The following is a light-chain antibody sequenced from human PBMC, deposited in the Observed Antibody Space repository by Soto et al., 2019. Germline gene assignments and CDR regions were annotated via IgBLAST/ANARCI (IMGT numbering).Light chain of an antibody. Sequence: QSVLTQPASVSGSPGQSITISCTGTSSDVGNYNLVSWYQQHPGKAPKLMIYEGSKRPSGVSNRFSGSKSGNTASLTISGLQAEDEADYYCCSYAGSSTAVVGGGTKLTVL. V-gene: IGLV2-23*01. J-gene: IGLJ2*01. CDR3: CSYAGSSTAV. CDR2: EGS. CDR1: SSDVGNYNL.